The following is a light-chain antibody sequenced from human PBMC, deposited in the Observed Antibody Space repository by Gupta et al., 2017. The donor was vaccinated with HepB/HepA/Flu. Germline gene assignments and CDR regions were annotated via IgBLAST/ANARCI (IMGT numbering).Light chain of an antibody. V-gene: IGKV2-30*01. Sequence: DVVLTQSPLSLPVTLGHPASISCRSSQSLVYTDGNTYLSWFHQRPGQSPRRLIYDISNRDSGVPDRFSGSGSGTDFTLKISRVEAEDVGVYYCMQGTYWPRTFGQGTKVEIK. CDR1: QSLVYTDGNTY. CDR3: MQGTYWPRT. J-gene: IGKJ1*01. CDR2: DIS.